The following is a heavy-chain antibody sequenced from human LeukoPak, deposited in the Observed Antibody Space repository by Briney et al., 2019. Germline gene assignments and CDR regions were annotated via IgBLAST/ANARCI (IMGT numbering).Heavy chain of an antibody. D-gene: IGHD2-21*02. V-gene: IGHV4-59*01. CDR1: GGSISSYY. CDR2: IYYSGST. Sequence: PSETPSLTCTVSGGSISSYYWSWIRQPPGKGLEWIGYIYYSGSTNYNPSLKSRVTISVDTSKNQFSLKLSSVTAADTAVYYCARGGYCGGDCYFYYWGQGTLVTVSS. CDR3: ARGGYCGGDCYFYY. J-gene: IGHJ4*02.